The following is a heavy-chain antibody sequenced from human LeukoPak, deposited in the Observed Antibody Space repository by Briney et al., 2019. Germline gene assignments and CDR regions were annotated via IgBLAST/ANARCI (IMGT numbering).Heavy chain of an antibody. D-gene: IGHD3-10*01. Sequence: DPGGSLRLSCAASGFSFSIYTMAWVRQAPGGGLEWVAGISGDGGSTSYADSVKGRFTISRDNSKNTLYLQMNSLRAEDTAVYYCARDLRSTYYYGSGSYGRPFSGSYYYYGMDVWGQGTTVTVSS. CDR2: ISGDGGST. V-gene: IGHV3-23*01. J-gene: IGHJ6*02. CDR1: GFSFSIYT. CDR3: ARDLRSTYYYGSGSYGRPFSGSYYYYGMDV.